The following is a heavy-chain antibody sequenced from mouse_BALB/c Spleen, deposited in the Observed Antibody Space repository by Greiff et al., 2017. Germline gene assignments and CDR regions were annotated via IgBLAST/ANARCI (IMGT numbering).Heavy chain of an antibody. J-gene: IGHJ4*01. CDR3: TREVNYYAMDY. V-gene: IGHV1S81*02. CDR1: GYTFTSYY. Sequence: QVQLQQSGAELVKPGASVKLSCKASGYTFTSYYMYWVKQRPGQGLEWIGEINPSNGGTNFNEKFKSKATLTVDKSSSTAYMQLSSLTSEDSAVYYCTREVNYYAMDYWGQGTSVTVSS. CDR2: INPSNGGT. D-gene: IGHD2-13*01.